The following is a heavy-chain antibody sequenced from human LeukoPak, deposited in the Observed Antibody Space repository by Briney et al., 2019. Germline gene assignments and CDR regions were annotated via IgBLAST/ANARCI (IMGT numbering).Heavy chain of an antibody. Sequence: ASVKVSRKASGGTFSSCAISWVRQAPGQGLEWMGRIIPILGIANYAQKFQGRVTITADKSTSTAYMELSSLRSEDTAVYYCARGHPEGVGAFDIWGQGTMVTVSS. CDR2: IIPILGIA. J-gene: IGHJ3*02. CDR3: ARGHPEGVGAFDI. D-gene: IGHD3-10*01. V-gene: IGHV1-69*04. CDR1: GGTFSSCA.